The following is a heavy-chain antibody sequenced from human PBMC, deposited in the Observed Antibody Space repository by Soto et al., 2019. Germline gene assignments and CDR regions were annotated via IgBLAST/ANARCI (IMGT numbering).Heavy chain of an antibody. V-gene: IGHV5-51*01. D-gene: IGHD6-13*01. CDR2: IYPGDSDT. Sequence: GESLKISCKGSGYYFTSYWIGWVRQMPGKGLEWMGIIYPGDSDTKYSPPFQGQVTISADKSISTAYLQWTSLKASGTAIYYCARLAGAAAAPNYYSGMDVWGQGTTVTVSS. CDR3: ARLAGAAAAPNYYSGMDV. CDR1: GYYFTSYW. J-gene: IGHJ6*02.